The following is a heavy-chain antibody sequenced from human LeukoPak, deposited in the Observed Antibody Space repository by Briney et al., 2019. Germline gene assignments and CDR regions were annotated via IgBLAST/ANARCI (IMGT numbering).Heavy chain of an antibody. V-gene: IGHV4-38-2*02. D-gene: IGHD6-13*01. CDR2: IYHSGST. Sequence: SETLSLTCAVSGYSISSAYYWGWIRQPPGKGLEWIGSIYHSGSTYYNPSLKSRVTISVDTSKNQFSLKLSSVTAADTAIYYCAREKDSGWSLYFDYWGQGTLVTVSS. J-gene: IGHJ4*02. CDR3: AREKDSGWSLYFDY. CDR1: GYSISSAYY.